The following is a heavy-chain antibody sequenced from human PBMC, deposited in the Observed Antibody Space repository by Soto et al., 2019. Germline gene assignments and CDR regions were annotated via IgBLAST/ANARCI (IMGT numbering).Heavy chain of an antibody. CDR2: ISAHNGNT. CDR1: GYGFTTYG. J-gene: IGHJ4*02. CDR3: ARGRYGDY. Sequence: QVHLVQSGAEVKKPGASVKVSCKGSGYGFTTYGITWVRQAPGQGLEWMAWISAHNGNTNYAQKLQGRVTVTRDTSTSTASMELRSLRAGDTAVYYCARGRYGDYWGQGAVVTVSS. V-gene: IGHV1-18*01. D-gene: IGHD1-1*01.